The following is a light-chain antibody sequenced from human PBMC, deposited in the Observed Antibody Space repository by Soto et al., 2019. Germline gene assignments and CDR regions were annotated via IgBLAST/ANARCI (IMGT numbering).Light chain of an antibody. Sequence: QSALTQPPSASGSPGQSVTISCTGTSSDVGGYNYVSWYQQHPGKAPKLKIYDVSQRPSGVTDRFSGSKSGNTASLTISGLQAEDEADYDCSSSAASNNYVVFGGGTKLTVL. CDR1: SSDVGGYNY. J-gene: IGLJ2*01. CDR2: DVS. CDR3: SSSAASNNYVV. V-gene: IGLV2-8*01.